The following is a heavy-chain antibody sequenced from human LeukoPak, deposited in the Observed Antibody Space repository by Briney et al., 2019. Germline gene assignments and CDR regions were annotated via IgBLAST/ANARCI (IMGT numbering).Heavy chain of an antibody. V-gene: IGHV1-2*02. CDR3: AMGQQLASFYFDY. Sequence: ASVKVSCTASGYTFTGYYMHWVRQAPGQGLEWMGWINPNSGGTNYAQKFQGRVTMTRDTSISTAYMELSRLRSDDTAVYYCAMGQQLASFYFDYWGQGTLVTVSS. J-gene: IGHJ4*02. D-gene: IGHD6-13*01. CDR2: INPNSGGT. CDR1: GYTFTGYY.